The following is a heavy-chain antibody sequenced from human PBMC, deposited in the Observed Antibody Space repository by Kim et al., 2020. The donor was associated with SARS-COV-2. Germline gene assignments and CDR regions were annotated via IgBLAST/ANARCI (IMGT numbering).Heavy chain of an antibody. CDR1: GYTFTGYY. V-gene: IGHV1-2*02. D-gene: IGHD3-3*01. Sequence: ASVKVSCKASGYTFTGYYMHWVRQAPGQGLEWMGWINPNSGGTNYAQKFQGRVTMTRDTSISTAYMELSRLRSDDTAVYYCARILRFLDPGGMDVWGQGTTVTVSS. CDR2: INPNSGGT. CDR3: ARILRFLDPGGMDV. J-gene: IGHJ6*02.